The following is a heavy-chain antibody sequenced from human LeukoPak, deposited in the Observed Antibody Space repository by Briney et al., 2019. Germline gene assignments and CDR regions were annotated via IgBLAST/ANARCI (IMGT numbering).Heavy chain of an antibody. D-gene: IGHD5-24*01. V-gene: IGHV3-21*05. CDR1: GFTFSTYN. CDR3: ARGESERRWPGVGRFPPTGY. J-gene: IGHJ4*02. CDR2: ISSSSSAI. Sequence: GGSLRLSCAASGFTFSTYNMNWVRQAPGQGLEWVSYISSSSSAIFSADALKGRFTISRDDAKNLLYLDMNSLRAEDTAVYYCARGESERRWPGVGRFPPTGYWGQGTLVTVSS.